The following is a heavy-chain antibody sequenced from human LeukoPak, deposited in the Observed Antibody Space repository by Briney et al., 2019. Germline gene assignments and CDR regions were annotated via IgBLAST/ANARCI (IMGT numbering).Heavy chain of an antibody. CDR2: IYYSGST. V-gene: IGHV4-59*01. Sequence: PSETLSLTCTVSGGSISSYYWSWIRQPPGKGLEWIGYIYYSGSTNYNPSLKSRVTISVDTSKNQFSLKLSSVTAADTAVYYCARDVPRTRRDIAVAGTWGYYYYYMDVWGKGTTVTVSS. D-gene: IGHD6-19*01. CDR3: ARDVPRTRRDIAVAGTWGYYYYYMDV. J-gene: IGHJ6*03. CDR1: GGSISSYY.